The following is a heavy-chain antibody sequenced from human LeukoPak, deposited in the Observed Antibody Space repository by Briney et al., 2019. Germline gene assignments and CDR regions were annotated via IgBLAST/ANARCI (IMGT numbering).Heavy chain of an antibody. D-gene: IGHD6-13*01. V-gene: IGHV4-59*01. Sequence: SETLSLTCTVSGXSISSYYWSWIRLPPGKGLECIGYIYYSGSTNYNPSLRSRLTISVDTSKNQFSLKLSSVTAADTAVYYCARVSAAAGSNWFDPWGQGTLVTVSS. CDR2: IYYSGST. CDR3: ARVSAAAGSNWFDP. J-gene: IGHJ5*02. CDR1: GXSISSYY.